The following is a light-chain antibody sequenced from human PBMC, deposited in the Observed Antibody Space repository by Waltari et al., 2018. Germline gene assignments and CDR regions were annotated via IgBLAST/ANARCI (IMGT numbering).Light chain of an antibody. Sequence: QSALTQPPSASGSPGPSVTISCTGTSSDVGDYNYVLWYQQHPGKAPKLMIYEVSQRPSGVPDRFSGSKSGNTASLTVSGLQTEDEADYYCSSYAGSNNRVFGGGTKLTVL. CDR1: SSDVGDYNY. CDR2: EVS. V-gene: IGLV2-8*01. CDR3: SSYAGSNNRV. J-gene: IGLJ3*02.